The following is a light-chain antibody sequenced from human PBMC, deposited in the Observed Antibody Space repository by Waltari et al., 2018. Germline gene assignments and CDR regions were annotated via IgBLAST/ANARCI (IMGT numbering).Light chain of an antibody. J-gene: IGLJ1*01. Sequence: QSALTQPASVSGSPGQSITISCTGTSSDVCGSNYFSWYQQHPGKAPKLMIYEVSNRPSGVSNRFSGSKSGNTASLTISGLQAEDEADYYCSSYTSSSTPYVFGTGTKVTVL. V-gene: IGLV2-14*01. CDR2: EVS. CDR3: SSYTSSSTPYV. CDR1: SSDVCGSNY.